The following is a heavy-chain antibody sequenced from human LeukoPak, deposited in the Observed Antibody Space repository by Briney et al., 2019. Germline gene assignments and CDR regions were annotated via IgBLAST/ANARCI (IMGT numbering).Heavy chain of an antibody. D-gene: IGHD3-10*01. CDR1: GGSISSHY. V-gene: IGHV4-59*08. CDR2: IYYSGST. CDR3: ARHSNYGSGSYYRYWFDP. Sequence: KPSETLSLTCTVSGGSISSHYWSWIRQPPGKGLEWIGYIYYSGSTNYNPSLKSRVTISVDTSKNQFSLKLSSVTAADTAVYYCARHSNYGSGSYYRYWFDPWGQGTLVTVSS. J-gene: IGHJ5*02.